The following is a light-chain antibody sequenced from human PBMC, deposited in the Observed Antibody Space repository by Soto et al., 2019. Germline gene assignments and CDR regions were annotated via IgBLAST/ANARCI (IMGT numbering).Light chain of an antibody. Sequence: QSVLTQPASVSGSPGQSITISCTGTSSDVGGYNYVSWYQQHPGKAPKLMIYDVSNRPSGVSNRFSGSKSGNTASLTISGLQAEDEADYYCNSYTSSSTLLFGGGTKLPVL. CDR2: DVS. CDR3: NSYTSSSTLL. CDR1: SSDVGGYNY. J-gene: IGLJ2*01. V-gene: IGLV2-14*01.